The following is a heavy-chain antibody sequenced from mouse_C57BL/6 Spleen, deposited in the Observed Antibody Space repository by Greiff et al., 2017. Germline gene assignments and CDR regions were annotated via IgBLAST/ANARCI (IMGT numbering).Heavy chain of an antibody. D-gene: IGHD1-1*01. Sequence: QQRPGQGLEWIGMIHPNSGSTNYNEKFKSKATLTVDKSSSTAYMQLSSLTSEDSAVYYCAYYGSIHWYFDVWGTGTTVTVSS. V-gene: IGHV1-64*01. J-gene: IGHJ1*03. CDR2: IHPNSGST. CDR3: AYYGSIHWYFDV.